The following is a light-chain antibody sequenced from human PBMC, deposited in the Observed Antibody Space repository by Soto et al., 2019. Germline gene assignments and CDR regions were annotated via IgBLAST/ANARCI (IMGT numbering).Light chain of an antibody. CDR1: QGITDF. V-gene: IGKV1-27*01. Sequence: DIQMTQSPSSLSASIGDRVTITCRASQGITDFLAWYQQKPGKVPKLLIYAASTLQSGVPSRFSGSGSGTDFTLTISSLQPEDVAHYYCHKYNSSPFAFGPGTKVDIK. J-gene: IGKJ3*01. CDR2: AAS. CDR3: HKYNSSPFA.